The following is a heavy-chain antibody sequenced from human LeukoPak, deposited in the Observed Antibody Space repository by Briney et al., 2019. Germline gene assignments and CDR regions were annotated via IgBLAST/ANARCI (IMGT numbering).Heavy chain of an antibody. CDR1: GGSISSYY. CDR3: ARSSGWSHFDY. D-gene: IGHD6-19*01. CDR2: IYYSGST. J-gene: IGHJ4*02. Sequence: SETLPLTCTVSGGSISSYYWSWIRQPPGKGLEWIGYIYYSGSTNYNPSLKSRVTISVDTSKSQFSLKLSSVTAADTAVYYCARSSGWSHFDYWGQGTVLTVSS. V-gene: IGHV4-59*01.